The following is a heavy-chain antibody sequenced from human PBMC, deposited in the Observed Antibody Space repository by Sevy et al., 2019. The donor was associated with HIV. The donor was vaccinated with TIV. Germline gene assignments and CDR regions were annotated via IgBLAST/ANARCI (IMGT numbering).Heavy chain of an antibody. J-gene: IGHJ4*02. D-gene: IGHD6-13*01. CDR2: IRNKADSYTT. V-gene: IGHV3-72*01. CDR1: GFTFSDYY. Sequence: GGSLRLSCAASGFTFSDYYMEWVLQAPGKELEWVGRIRNKADSYTTEYAASVKGRFTISRDDSKNSLYLLMNSLKTEDTAVYYCTTHAAIAAAGRVFDYWGQGTLVTVSS. CDR3: TTHAAIAAAGRVFDY.